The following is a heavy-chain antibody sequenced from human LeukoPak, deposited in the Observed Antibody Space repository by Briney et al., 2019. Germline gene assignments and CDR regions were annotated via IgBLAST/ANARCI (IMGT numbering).Heavy chain of an antibody. CDR2: IYYSGST. V-gene: IGHV4-59*01. D-gene: IGHD5-18*01. CDR1: GGSISSYY. CDR3: ARTTEGGYTYDYFYYYYMDV. Sequence: SETLSLTCTVSGGSISSYYWSWIWQPPGEGLEWIGYIYYSGSTNYNPSLKSRVTISVDTSKNQFSLTLSSVTAADTAVYYCARTTEGGYTYDYFYYYYMDVWGKGTTVTISS. J-gene: IGHJ6*03.